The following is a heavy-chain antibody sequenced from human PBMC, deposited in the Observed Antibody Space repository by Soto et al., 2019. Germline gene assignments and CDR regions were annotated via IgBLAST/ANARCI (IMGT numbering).Heavy chain of an antibody. CDR1: GFTFSSYA. J-gene: IGHJ4*02. V-gene: IGHV3-30-3*01. Sequence: QVQLVESGGGVVQPGRSLRLSCAASGFTFSSYAMHWVRQAPGKGLEWVAVISYDGSNKYYADSVKGRFTISRDNSKNTLYLQMNSLRAEDTAVYYCERDESGRSFDYWGQGTLVTVSS. CDR2: ISYDGSNK. CDR3: ERDESGRSFDY. D-gene: IGHD2-15*01.